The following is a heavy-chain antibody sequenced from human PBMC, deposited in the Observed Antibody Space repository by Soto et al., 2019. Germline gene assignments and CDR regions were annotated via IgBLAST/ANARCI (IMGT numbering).Heavy chain of an antibody. J-gene: IGHJ4*01. CDR3: ARNMPDYDYVWGSYRTPFDY. CDR1: GYTFTSYG. CDR2: ISAYNGNT. V-gene: IGHV1-18*04. Sequence: ASVKVSCKASGYTFTSYGISWVRQAPGQGLEWMGWISAYNGNTNYAQKLQGRVTMTTDTSTSTAYMEPRSLRSDDTAVYYCARNMPDYDYVWGSYRTPFDYWGQ. D-gene: IGHD3-16*01.